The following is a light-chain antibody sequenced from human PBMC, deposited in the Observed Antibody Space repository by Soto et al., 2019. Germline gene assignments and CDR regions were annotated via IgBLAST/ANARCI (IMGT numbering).Light chain of an antibody. J-gene: IGKJ1*01. CDR1: QSVISY. CDR2: DSS. Sequence: EIVLTQSPATLSLSPGERAALSCRASQSVISYLAWYQQKPGQAPRLLIYDSSNRATGIPSRFSGSGSGTEFTLTISSLEPEDFAIYYCQQHSSWPLTFGQGTKVDIK. CDR3: QQHSSWPLT. V-gene: IGKV3-11*01.